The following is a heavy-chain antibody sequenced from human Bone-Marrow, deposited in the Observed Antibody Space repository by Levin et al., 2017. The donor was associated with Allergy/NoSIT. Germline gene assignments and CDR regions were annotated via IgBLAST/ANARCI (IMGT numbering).Heavy chain of an antibody. V-gene: IGHV3-48*02. CDR1: GFTFSNSS. CDR2: ISDSSSSI. CDR3: ARDCPHLSYSSTWYYYYGMDV. D-gene: IGHD6-13*01. Sequence: GGSLRLSCAASGFTFSNSSMNWVRQAPGKGLEWVSYISDSSSSIFYADSVKGRFTISRDNAKNSLFLQMNSLRDEDTAVYYCARDCPHLSYSSTWYYYYGMDVWGQGATVTVSS. J-gene: IGHJ6*02.